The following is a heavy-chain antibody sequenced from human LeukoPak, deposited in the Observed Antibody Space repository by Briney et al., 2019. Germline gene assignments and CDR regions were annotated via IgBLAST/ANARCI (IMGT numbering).Heavy chain of an antibody. Sequence: GGSLRLPSAASGFTFCTDSMYWVGPGPGKGREGGSHLSGGGSGIYYAESVRGRFTMSTDKATNSLYLRMSSPGAEGAASYDCARDRFASGRFGEAAAWGQGTLVTV. CDR2: LSGGGSGI. CDR3: ARDRFASGRFGEAAA. V-gene: IGHV3-21*05. CDR1: GFTFCTDS. D-gene: IGHD3-10*01. J-gene: IGHJ5*02.